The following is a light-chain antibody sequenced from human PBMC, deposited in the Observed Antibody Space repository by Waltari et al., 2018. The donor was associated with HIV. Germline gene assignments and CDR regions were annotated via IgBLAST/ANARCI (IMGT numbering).Light chain of an antibody. CDR2: DKD. J-gene: IGLJ2*01. CDR3: GTWDRSMGGGV. CDR1: SSNIGNDF. Sequence: QSVLTQPPSVSAAPGQKVAISCSVSSSNIGNDFVSWYQNVPGSAPKLLIYDKDKLPARIPDRFACSKAGTSDTLDITGLQTGDGADYYCGTWDRSMGGGVFGGGTKLTVL. V-gene: IGLV1-51*01.